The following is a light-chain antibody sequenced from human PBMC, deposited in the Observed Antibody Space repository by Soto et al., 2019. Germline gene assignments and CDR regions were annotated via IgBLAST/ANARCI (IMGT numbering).Light chain of an antibody. V-gene: IGKV3-15*01. CDR1: QSVSSN. CDR2: GAS. J-gene: IGKJ1*01. Sequence: EIVMTQSPATLSVSPGERATLSCRASQSVSSNLAWYQQKPGQAPRLLIYGASTRATGIPARFSGSGSGTEFTLTISSLQSEDFAVYYCQQYKNWWTFGQGTKLEIK. CDR3: QQYKNWWT.